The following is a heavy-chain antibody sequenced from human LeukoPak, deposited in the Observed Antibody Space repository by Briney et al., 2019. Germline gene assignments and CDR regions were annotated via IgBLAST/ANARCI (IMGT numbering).Heavy chain of an antibody. CDR1: GYTFIDYY. CDR2: INPNSGDT. V-gene: IGHV1-2*02. D-gene: IGHD5-18*01. Sequence: ASVKVSCKSSGYTFIDYYIHWVRQAPGQGLEWMGWINPNSGDTNYAQRLQGRVTMTRDTSINTAFMELSRLTSDDTAMYFCAGGPTRHSPPPYFDYWGQGTLVTVSS. J-gene: IGHJ4*01. CDR3: AGGPTRHSPPPYFDY.